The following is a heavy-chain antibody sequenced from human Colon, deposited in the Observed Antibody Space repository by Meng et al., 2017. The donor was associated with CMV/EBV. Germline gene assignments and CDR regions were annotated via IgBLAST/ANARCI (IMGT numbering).Heavy chain of an antibody. J-gene: IGHJ3*01. Sequence: GESLKISCTASEFTVSESYMNWVRQAPGKGLEWVSVIYGGGTTKYADSVKGRFTISRDNSKNMVYLQMYSLRAEDTAIYYCASFDYGGNSDAFDVWGQGTMVTVSS. D-gene: IGHD4-23*01. CDR1: EFTVSESY. CDR3: ASFDYGGNSDAFDV. V-gene: IGHV3-53*01. CDR2: IYGGGTT.